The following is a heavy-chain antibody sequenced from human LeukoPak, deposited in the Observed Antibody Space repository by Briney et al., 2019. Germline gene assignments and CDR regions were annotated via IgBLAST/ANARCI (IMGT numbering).Heavy chain of an antibody. CDR2: INQDGSEK. J-gene: IGHJ6*04. CDR3: AELGSTMIGGV. CDR1: GFTFSTYW. D-gene: IGHD3-10*02. Sequence: GGPLRLSCAASGFTFSTYWMSWVRQAPGKGLEWVAHINQDGSEKNYVDSVKGRFTISRDNAKNSVYLHMNSLRAEDTAVYYCAELGSTMIGGVWGKGTTVTISS. V-gene: IGHV3-7*01.